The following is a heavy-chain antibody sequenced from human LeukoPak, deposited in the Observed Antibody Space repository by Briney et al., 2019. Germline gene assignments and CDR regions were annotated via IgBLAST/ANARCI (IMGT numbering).Heavy chain of an antibody. CDR1: GFTFSNYW. J-gene: IGHJ4*02. Sequence: GGSLRLSCAASGFTFSNYWMSWVRQAPGKGLEWVANIKEDGSEKHYVDSVKGRFTISRDNAKNSLYLKMNSLRVEDAAVYYRARTIRGYWGQGTLVTVSS. CDR3: ARTIRGY. CDR2: IKEDGSEK. D-gene: IGHD3-10*01. V-gene: IGHV3-7*03.